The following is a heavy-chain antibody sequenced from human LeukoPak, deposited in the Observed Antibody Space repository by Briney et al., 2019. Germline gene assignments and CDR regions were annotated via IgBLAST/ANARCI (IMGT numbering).Heavy chain of an antibody. CDR1: GGSISSSSYY. D-gene: IGHD3-10*01. J-gene: IGHJ6*02. V-gene: IGHV4-39*07. Sequence: PSETLSLTCTVSGGSISSSSYYWGWIRQPPGKGLEWIGSIYYSGSTYYNPSLKSRVTISVDTSKNQFSLKLSSVTAADTAVYYCARDKSEILHGMDVWGQGTTVTVSS. CDR3: ARDKSEILHGMDV. CDR2: IYYSGST.